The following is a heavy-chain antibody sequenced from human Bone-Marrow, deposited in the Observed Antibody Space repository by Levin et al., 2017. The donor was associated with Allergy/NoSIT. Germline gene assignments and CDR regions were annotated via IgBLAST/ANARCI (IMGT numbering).Heavy chain of an antibody. V-gene: IGHV4-39*01. CDR2: IYYSGST. CDR1: GGSISSSSYY. J-gene: IGHJ4*02. CDR3: ARAREIQLFDY. Sequence: PSETLSLTCTVSGGSISSSSYYWGWIRQPPGKGLEWIGSIYYSGSTYYNPSLKSRVTISVDTSKNQFSLKLSSVTAADTAVYYCARAREIQLFDYWGQGTLVTVSS. D-gene: IGHD5-18*01.